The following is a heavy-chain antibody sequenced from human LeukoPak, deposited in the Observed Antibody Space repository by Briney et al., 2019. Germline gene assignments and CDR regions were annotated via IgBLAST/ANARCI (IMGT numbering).Heavy chain of an antibody. CDR2: ISSSGSTI. J-gene: IGHJ4*02. D-gene: IGHD5/OR15-5a*01. CDR3: ASTPYYFDY. CDR1: GFTFSSYE. Sequence: PGGSLGLSCAASGFTFSSYEMNWVRQAPGKGLEWVSYISSSGSTIYYADSVKGRFTISRDNAKNSLYLLMNSLRAEDTAVYYCASTPYYFDYWGQGTLVTVSS. V-gene: IGHV3-48*03.